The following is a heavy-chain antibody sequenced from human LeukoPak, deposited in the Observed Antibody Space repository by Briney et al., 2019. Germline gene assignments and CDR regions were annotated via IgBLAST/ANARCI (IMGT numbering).Heavy chain of an antibody. CDR3: ARAPPRYSSSDYWYFDL. V-gene: IGHV7-4-1*02. CDR1: GGTFSSYA. CDR2: INTNTGNP. Sequence: GASVKVSCKASGGTFSSYAISWVRQAPGQGLEWMGWINTNTGNPTYAQGFTGRFVFSLDTSVSTAYLQISSLKAEDTAVYYCARAPPRYSSSDYWYFDLWGRGTLVTVSS. J-gene: IGHJ2*01. D-gene: IGHD6-6*01.